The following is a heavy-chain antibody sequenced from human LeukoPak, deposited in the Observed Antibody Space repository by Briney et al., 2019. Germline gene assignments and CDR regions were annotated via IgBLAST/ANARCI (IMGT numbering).Heavy chain of an antibody. Sequence: GASVKVSCKASGYTFTSYGISWVRQAPGQGLEWMGWISAYNGNTNYAQKLQGRVTMTTDTSTSTAYMELRSLRAEDTAVYYCAKDQPAAYFDYWGQGSLVTVSS. J-gene: IGHJ4*02. CDR1: GYTFTSYG. D-gene: IGHD2-2*01. CDR2: ISAYNGNT. V-gene: IGHV1-18*01. CDR3: AKDQPAAYFDY.